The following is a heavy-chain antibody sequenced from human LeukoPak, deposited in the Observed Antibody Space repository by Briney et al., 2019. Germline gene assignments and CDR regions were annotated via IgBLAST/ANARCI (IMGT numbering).Heavy chain of an antibody. J-gene: IGHJ4*02. D-gene: IGHD3-16*01. V-gene: IGHV4-59*01. CDR3: ARRLGAAGDY. CDR2: IYYSGST. Sequence: SETLSLTRTVSGGSISSYYWSWIRQPPGKGLEWIGYIYYSGSTNYNPSLKSRVTISVDTSKNQFSLKLSSVTAADTAVYYCARRLGAAGDYWGQGTLVTVSS. CDR1: GGSISSYY.